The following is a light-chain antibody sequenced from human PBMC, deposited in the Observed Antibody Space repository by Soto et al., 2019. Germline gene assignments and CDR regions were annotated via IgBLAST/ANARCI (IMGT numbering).Light chain of an antibody. Sequence: TPLTPSPSSLSASVGDIVTITCRASQGISSYLAWYQQKPWKAPKLLIYAASTLQSGVPSRFSGSGSGTDFTLTISSLQPEDFATYYCQQLNSYPPTFGQGTKLEIK. J-gene: IGKJ2*01. CDR2: AAS. CDR1: QGISSY. CDR3: QQLNSYPPT. V-gene: IGKV1-9*01.